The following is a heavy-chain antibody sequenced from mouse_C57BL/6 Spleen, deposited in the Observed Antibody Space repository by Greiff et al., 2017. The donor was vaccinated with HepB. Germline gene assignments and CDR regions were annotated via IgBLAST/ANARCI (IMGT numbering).Heavy chain of an antibody. J-gene: IGHJ4*01. D-gene: IGHD1-1*01. Sequence: EVQLVESGGGLVQPKGSLKLSCAASGFTFNTYAMHWVRQAPGKGLEWVARIRSKSSNYATYYADSVKDRFTISRDDSQSMLYLQMNNLKTEDTAMYYCVRDLRGYYGSSYVAMDYWGQGTSVTVSS. CDR2: IRSKSSNYAT. V-gene: IGHV10-3*01. CDR3: VRDLRGYYGSSYVAMDY. CDR1: GFTFNTYA.